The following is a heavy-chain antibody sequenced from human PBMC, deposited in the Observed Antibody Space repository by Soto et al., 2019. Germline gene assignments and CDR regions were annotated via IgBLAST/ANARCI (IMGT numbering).Heavy chain of an antibody. D-gene: IGHD2-2*01. CDR3: AVVPAANGHYGMDV. CDR1: GFTFSSYS. CDR2: ISSSSSTI. Sequence: EVQLVESGGGLVQPGGSLRLSCAASGFTFSSYSMNWVRQAPGKGLEWVSYISSSSSTIYYADSVKGRFTISRDNAKNSLYLQMNSLRAEDTAVYYCAVVPAANGHYGMDVWGQGTPVTVSS. V-gene: IGHV3-48*01. J-gene: IGHJ6*02.